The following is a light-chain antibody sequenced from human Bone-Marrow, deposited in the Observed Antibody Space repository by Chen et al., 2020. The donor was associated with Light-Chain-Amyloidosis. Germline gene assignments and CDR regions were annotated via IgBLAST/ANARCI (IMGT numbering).Light chain of an antibody. Sequence: DIQMTQSPSPLSASIGDRVTITCRASQSISDSLAWYQQKPGKPPKFLIYKASNLASGVPSRFSGSGSGTEFTLTITSLQPDDFATYYCQQYKTYYTFGQGTKLEI. V-gene: IGKV1-5*03. CDR2: KAS. J-gene: IGKJ2*01. CDR3: QQYKTYYT. CDR1: QSISDS.